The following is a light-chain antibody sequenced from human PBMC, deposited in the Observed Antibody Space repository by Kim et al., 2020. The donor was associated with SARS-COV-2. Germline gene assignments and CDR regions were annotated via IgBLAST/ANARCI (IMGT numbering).Light chain of an antibody. J-gene: IGKJ4*01. V-gene: IGKV4-1*01. Sequence: RATINCKSSQTVLYSSNNKNYLAWYQQKAGQPPKLLISWASTRESGVPDRFSGSGSGTDFTLTISSLQAEDVALYYCQQYYNTPPSFGGGTKLEI. CDR2: WAS. CDR3: QQYYNTPPS. CDR1: QTVLYSSNNKNY.